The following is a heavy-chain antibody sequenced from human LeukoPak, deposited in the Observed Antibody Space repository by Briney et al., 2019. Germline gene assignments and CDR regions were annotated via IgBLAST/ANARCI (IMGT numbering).Heavy chain of an antibody. V-gene: IGHV3-48*03. CDR2: ISSSGSTI. J-gene: IGHJ4*02. CDR3: ARAGHSSGWYEYYFDY. D-gene: IGHD6-19*01. Sequence: GGSLRLSCAASGFTFSSYEMNWVRQAPGKGLEWVSYISSSGSTIYYADSVKGRFTISRDNAKNSLYLQMNSLRAEDTAVYYCARAGHSSGWYEYYFDYWGQGTLVTVSS. CDR1: GFTFSSYE.